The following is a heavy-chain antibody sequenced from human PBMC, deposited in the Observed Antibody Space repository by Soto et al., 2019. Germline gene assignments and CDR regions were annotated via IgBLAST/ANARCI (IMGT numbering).Heavy chain of an antibody. CDR1: GGTFSSYA. D-gene: IGHD6-6*01. Sequence: QVQLVQSGAEVKKPGSSVTVSCRASGGTFSSYAVSWVRQAPGQGLEWMGVIIPLLNTPKYVQKFQGRVTITADASATTAYMELSSLRSEDTAVYYCARESSSPHYYYYGMDVWGQGTTVTVSS. CDR3: ARESSSPHYYYYGMDV. J-gene: IGHJ6*02. V-gene: IGHV1-69*01. CDR2: IIPLLNTP.